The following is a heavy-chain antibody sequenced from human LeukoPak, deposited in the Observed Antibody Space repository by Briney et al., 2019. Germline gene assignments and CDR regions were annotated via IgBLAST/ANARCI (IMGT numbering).Heavy chain of an antibody. CDR3: ARRYCGGDCYFAKYYFDY. V-gene: IGHV1-18*01. J-gene: IGHJ4*02. Sequence: ASVKVSCKASGYTFTSYGISWVRQAPGQGLEWMGWISAYNGSTNYAQKLQGRVTMTTDTSTSTAYMELRSLRSDDTAVYYCARRYCGGDCYFAKYYFDYWGQGTLVTVSS. CDR2: ISAYNGST. CDR1: GYTFTSYG. D-gene: IGHD2-21*02.